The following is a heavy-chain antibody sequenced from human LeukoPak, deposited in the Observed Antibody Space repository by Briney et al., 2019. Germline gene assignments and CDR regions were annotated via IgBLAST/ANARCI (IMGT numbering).Heavy chain of an antibody. CDR3: ARGNYSSSWYHTYWFDP. V-gene: IGHV1-2*02. CDR1: GYTFTGYY. Sequence: ASVKVSCKASGYTFTGYYMHWVRQAPGQGLEWMGWINPNSGGTNYAQKFQGRVTMTRDTSISTAYMELSRLRSDDTAVYYCARGNYSSSWYHTYWFDPWGQGTLVTVSS. CDR2: INPNSGGT. J-gene: IGHJ5*02. D-gene: IGHD6-13*01.